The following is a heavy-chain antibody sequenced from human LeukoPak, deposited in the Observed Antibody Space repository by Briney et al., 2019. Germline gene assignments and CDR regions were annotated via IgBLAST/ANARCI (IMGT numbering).Heavy chain of an antibody. Sequence: GGSLRLSCAASGFTFSTYGMNWVRQAPGKGLEWVSYIHGSDGTIYYAGSVRGRFTISRDNAKSSLFLQMNGLRDEDTAIYYCSRCSLVRGLITHFDYWGQGTLVTVSS. J-gene: IGHJ4*02. CDR3: SRCSLVRGLITHFDY. CDR1: GFTFSTYG. D-gene: IGHD3-10*01. V-gene: IGHV3-48*02. CDR2: IHGSDGTI.